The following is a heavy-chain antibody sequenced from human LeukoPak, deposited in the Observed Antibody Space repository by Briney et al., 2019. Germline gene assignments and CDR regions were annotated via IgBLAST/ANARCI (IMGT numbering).Heavy chain of an antibody. D-gene: IGHD4-17*01. V-gene: IGHV3-7*03. CDR1: GFNFRAYW. CDR3: AKRSTFPILRPDRYWYFDL. Sequence: PGGSLRLSCTTSGFNFRAYWMAWVRQAPGKGLEWVANIKQDGSEKYYVDSVKGRFTISRDNAKNSLYLQTNSLRAEDTAVYYCAKRSTFPILRPDRYWYFDLWGRGTLVTVSS. J-gene: IGHJ2*01. CDR2: IKQDGSEK.